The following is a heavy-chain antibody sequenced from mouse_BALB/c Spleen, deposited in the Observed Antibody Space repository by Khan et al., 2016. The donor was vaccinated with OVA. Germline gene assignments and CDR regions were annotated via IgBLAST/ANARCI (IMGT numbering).Heavy chain of an antibody. D-gene: IGHD2-14*01. J-gene: IGHJ2*01. CDR3: AREAYRYDEYYFDY. Sequence: EVELVESGGSPVKPGGSLKLSCAVSGFTFSSYVMSWVRQTPEKRLEWVASISSGGSTYYPDSVKGRFTIPRDNARNIVNLQMSSLRAEDMAIYCCAREAYRYDEYYFDYWGQGTTLTVSS. V-gene: IGHV5-6-5*01. CDR1: GFTFSSYV. CDR2: ISSGGST.